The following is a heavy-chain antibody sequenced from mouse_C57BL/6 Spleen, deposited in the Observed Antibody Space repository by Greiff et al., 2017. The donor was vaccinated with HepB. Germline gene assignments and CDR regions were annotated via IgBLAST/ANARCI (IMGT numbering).Heavy chain of an antibody. CDR3: ARMGTRVDGFAY. Sequence: VQLKESGAELVRPGTSVKVSCKASGYAFTNYLIEWVKQRPGQGLEWIGVINPGSGGTNYNEKFKGKATLNADKSSSTAYMQLSSLTSEDSAVYFCARMGTRVDGFAYWGQGTLGTVSA. D-gene: IGHD1-1*01. V-gene: IGHV1-54*01. CDR1: GYAFTNYL. CDR2: INPGSGGT. J-gene: IGHJ3*01.